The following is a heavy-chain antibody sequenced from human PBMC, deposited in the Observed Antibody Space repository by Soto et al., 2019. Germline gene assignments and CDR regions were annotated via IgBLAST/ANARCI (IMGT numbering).Heavy chain of an antibody. CDR1: GYTFTDHY. CDR2: INPKSGGA. V-gene: IGHV1-2*02. D-gene: IGHD2-15*01. CDR3: ARARWVEXXYYFDF. Sequence: ASVKVSCKASGYTFTDHYIYWMRQGPGQGLEWMGWINPKSGGAKYAQKFQGRVTMTGDTSISTAYMELSSLRSDDTAVYYCARARWVEXXYYFDFWGQGTLVTVSS. J-gene: IGHJ4*02.